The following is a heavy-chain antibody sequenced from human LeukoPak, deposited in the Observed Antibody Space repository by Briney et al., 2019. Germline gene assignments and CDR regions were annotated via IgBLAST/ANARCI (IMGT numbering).Heavy chain of an antibody. Sequence: GESLRLSCAASGFTFSTYSMNWVRQAPGKGLEWVSYISSSSSTIYYADSVKGRFTISRDNAKSSLYLQMNSLRAEDTAVYCCAREPTRGDWGQGTLVTVSS. D-gene: IGHD3-10*01. CDR1: GFTFSTYS. CDR2: ISSSSSTI. V-gene: IGHV3-48*04. CDR3: AREPTRGD. J-gene: IGHJ4*02.